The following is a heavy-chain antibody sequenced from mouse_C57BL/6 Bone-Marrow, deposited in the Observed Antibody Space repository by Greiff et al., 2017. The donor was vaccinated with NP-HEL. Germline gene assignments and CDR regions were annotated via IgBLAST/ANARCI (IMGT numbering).Heavy chain of an antibody. CDR3: ARRGCYYAMDY. Sequence: QVQLKESGAELARPGASVKLSCKASGYTFTSYGISWVKQRTGQGLEWIGEIYPRSGNTYYNAKFKGKATLTADKSSSTAYMELRSLTSEDSAVYFCARRGCYYAMDYWGQGTSVTVSS. CDR1: GYTFTSYG. J-gene: IGHJ4*01. V-gene: IGHV1-81*01. CDR2: IYPRSGNT.